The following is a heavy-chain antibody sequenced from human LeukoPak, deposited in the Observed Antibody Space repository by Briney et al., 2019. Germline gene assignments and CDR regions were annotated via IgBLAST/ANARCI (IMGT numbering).Heavy chain of an antibody. J-gene: IGHJ4*02. CDR3: ARGGDSTGYNY. Sequence: SETLSLTCAVYGGSFSGYYWSWIRQPPEKGLESIGEIYLTGRITYNPSLKSRVTFSVDTSKNHFSLKLTSVTAADTAVYFCARGGDSTGYNYWGQGTLVTVSS. D-gene: IGHD3-22*01. V-gene: IGHV4-34*01. CDR1: GGSFSGYY. CDR2: IYLTGRI.